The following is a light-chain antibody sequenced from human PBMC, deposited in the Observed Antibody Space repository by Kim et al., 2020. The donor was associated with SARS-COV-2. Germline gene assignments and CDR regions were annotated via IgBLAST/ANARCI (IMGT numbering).Light chain of an antibody. J-gene: IGLJ3*02. V-gene: IGLV6-57*01. CDR1: SGGIASNS. CDR2: EDN. Sequence: GKTGTISCTRRSGGIASNSVQWDQQRPGSSPTIVIYEDNQRPSGVPDRFSASIDSSSNSASLTISGLKPEDEADYYCQSHDGSPWVFGGGTKLTVL. CDR3: QSHDGSPWV.